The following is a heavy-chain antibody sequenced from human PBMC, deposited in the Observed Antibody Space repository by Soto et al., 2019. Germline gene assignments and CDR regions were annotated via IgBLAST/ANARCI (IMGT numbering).Heavy chain of an antibody. V-gene: IGHV1-69*13. CDR3: ARDVPNCSGGSCYVWGAFDI. Sequence: ASVKVSCKASGGTFSSYAISWVRQAPGQGLEWMGGIIPIFGTANYAQKFQGRVTITADESTSTAYMELSSLRSEDTAVYYCARDVPNCSGGSCYVWGAFDIWGQGTMVTVSS. D-gene: IGHD2-15*01. CDR1: GGTFSSYA. CDR2: IIPIFGTA. J-gene: IGHJ3*02.